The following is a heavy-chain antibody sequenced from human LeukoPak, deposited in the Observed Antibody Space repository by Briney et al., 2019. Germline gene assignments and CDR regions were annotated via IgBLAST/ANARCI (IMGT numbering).Heavy chain of an antibody. J-gene: IGHJ4*02. CDR3: AREAVVVPALDY. CDR1: GGSISSGDYY. D-gene: IGHD2-2*01. Sequence: SETLSLTCTVSGGSISSGDYYWSWVRQPPGQGLKWIGYIYYSGSTYYNPSLKSRVTISVDTSKNQFSLKLRSVTAADTAVYYCAREAVVVPALDYWGQGTLVTVSS. CDR2: IYYSGST. V-gene: IGHV4-30-4*01.